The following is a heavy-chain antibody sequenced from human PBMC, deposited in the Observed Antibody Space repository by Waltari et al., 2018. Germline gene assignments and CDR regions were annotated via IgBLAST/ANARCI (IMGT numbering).Heavy chain of an antibody. CDR1: GDSVSSNSAA. V-gene: IGHV6-1*01. Sequence: QVQLQESGPGLVKPSQTLSLTCAISGDSVSSNSAAWNWFRQSPSRGLEWLGRTYYRSKGNNDYAVSVKSRITVNPDTSENHFTLQLNSVTPEDTAMYFCARDGGHSYGFFDYWGQGALVTVSS. J-gene: IGHJ4*02. D-gene: IGHD5-18*01. CDR2: TYYRSKGNN. CDR3: ARDGGHSYGFFDY.